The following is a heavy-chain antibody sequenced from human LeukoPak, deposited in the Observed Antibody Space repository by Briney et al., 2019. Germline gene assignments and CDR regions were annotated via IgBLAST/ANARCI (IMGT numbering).Heavy chain of an antibody. CDR2: ISGSGGST. D-gene: IGHD1-26*01. CDR3: AKAFVGGSYNYYYYYMDV. CDR1: GFTFSSYA. V-gene: IGHV3-23*01. J-gene: IGHJ6*03. Sequence: GGSLRLSCAASGFTFSSYAMSWVRQAPGKGLEWVSAISGSGGSTYYADSVKGRFTISRDNSKNTLYLQMNSLRAEDTAVYYCAKAFVGGSYNYYYYYMDVWGKGTTVTVSS.